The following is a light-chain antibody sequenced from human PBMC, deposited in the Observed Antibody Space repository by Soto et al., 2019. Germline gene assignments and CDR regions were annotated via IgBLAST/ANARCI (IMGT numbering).Light chain of an antibody. V-gene: IGKV3-15*01. J-gene: IGKJ3*01. CDR1: QIIGSN. CDR2: GAS. Sequence: EIVMTQSPATLSVSPGERATLSCRASQIIGSNLAWYQQKPGQAPRLLIYGASTRATGIPARFSGSGSGTEFTLTISSLQSEDFAVYYCQQYNNWPPFTFGPGTKVDIK. CDR3: QQYNNWPPFT.